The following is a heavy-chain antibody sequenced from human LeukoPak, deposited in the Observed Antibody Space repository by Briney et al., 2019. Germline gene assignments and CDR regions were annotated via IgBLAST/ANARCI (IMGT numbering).Heavy chain of an antibody. CDR3: ARVWYDSSGSSWFDP. V-gene: IGHV4-59*12. CDR1: GGSISSYY. J-gene: IGHJ5*02. CDR2: IYYSGST. D-gene: IGHD3-22*01. Sequence: SETLSLTCTVSGGSISSYYWSWIRQPPGKGLEWIGYIYYSGSTNYNPSLKSRVTISVDTSKNQFSLKLSSVTAADTAVYYCARVWYDSSGSSWFDPWGQGTLVTVSS.